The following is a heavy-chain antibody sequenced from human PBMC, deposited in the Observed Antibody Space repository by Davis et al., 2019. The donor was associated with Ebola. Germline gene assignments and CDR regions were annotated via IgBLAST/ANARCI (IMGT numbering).Heavy chain of an antibody. V-gene: IGHV3-48*01. Sequence: GESLKISCAASGFTFSSYSMNWVRQAPGKGLEWLSYISNSGRNIYYADSVKGRFTISRDNSKNTLYLQMNSLRAEDTAVYYCARDREYSSGWYFTSVTPVYYGMDVWGQGTTVTVSS. D-gene: IGHD6-19*01. J-gene: IGHJ6*02. CDR2: ISNSGRNI. CDR1: GFTFSSYS. CDR3: ARDREYSSGWYFTSVTPVYYGMDV.